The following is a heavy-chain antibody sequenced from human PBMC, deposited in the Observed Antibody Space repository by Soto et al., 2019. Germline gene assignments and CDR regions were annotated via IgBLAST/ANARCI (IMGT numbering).Heavy chain of an antibody. CDR3: ARESGYNFGPFDY. J-gene: IGHJ4*02. V-gene: IGHV1-69*14. D-gene: IGHD5-12*01. CDR1: GGTFGSYG. Sequence: QVQLVQSGAEVKKPGSSVKVSCKASGGTFGSYGLSWVRQAPGQGLEWMGGIIPIFGSANYAQKFQGRVTITADISTSTAYMELSSLRSEDTAVYSCARESGYNFGPFDYWGQGALVTGSS. CDR2: IIPIFGSA.